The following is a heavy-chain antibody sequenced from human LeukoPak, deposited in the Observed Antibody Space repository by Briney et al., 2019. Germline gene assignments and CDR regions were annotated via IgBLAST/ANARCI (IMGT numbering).Heavy chain of an antibody. CDR1: GGSISSGDYY. J-gene: IGHJ2*01. D-gene: IGHD4/OR15-4a*01. V-gene: IGHV4-30-4*01. CDR2: IYYSGST. CDR3: ARGGAGPPRSYWYFDL. Sequence: PSQTLSLTCTVSGGSISSGDYYWSWIRQPPGKGLEWIGYIYYSGSTYYNPSLKSRVTISVDTSKNQFSLRLNSVTAADTAVYYCARGGAGPPRSYWYFDLWGRGTPVTVSS.